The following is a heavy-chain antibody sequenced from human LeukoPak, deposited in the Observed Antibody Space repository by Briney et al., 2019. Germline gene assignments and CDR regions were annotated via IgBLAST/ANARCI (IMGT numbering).Heavy chain of an antibody. J-gene: IGHJ4*02. CDR2: IDPSDSYT. Sequence: GESLKISCKGSGYSFTSYWISWVRQMPGKGLEWMGRIDPSDSYTNYSPSFQGHVPISADKSISTAYLQWSSLKASDTAMFYCARDRGRDGSSYYFDYWGQGTLVSVSS. D-gene: IGHD6-6*01. V-gene: IGHV5-10-1*01. CDR1: GYSFTSYW. CDR3: ARDRGRDGSSYYFDY.